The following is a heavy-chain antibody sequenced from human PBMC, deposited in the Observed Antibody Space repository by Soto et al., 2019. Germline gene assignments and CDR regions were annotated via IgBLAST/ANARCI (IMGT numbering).Heavy chain of an antibody. V-gene: IGHV3-72*01. Sequence: GGSLRLSCLASGFTFTDHYMDWVRQAPGTGLEWIARTKNKPNNYTTTYAASVKGRFTISRDDSESSLYLQMNNLKTEDTAVYYCAREIRRDYYYYYPLDVWGQGTTVAVSS. CDR3: AREIRRDYYYYYPLDV. J-gene: IGHJ6*02. CDR2: TKNKPNNYTT. CDR1: GFTFTDHY.